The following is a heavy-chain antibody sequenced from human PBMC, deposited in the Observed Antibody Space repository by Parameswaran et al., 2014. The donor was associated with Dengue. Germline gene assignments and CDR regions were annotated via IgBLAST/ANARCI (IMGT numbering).Heavy chain of an antibody. J-gene: IGHJ6*03. V-gene: IGHV3-23*01. CDR3: AKDKGPGYNSGLSYYMDV. Sequence: VRQAPGKGPEWVSTIGSGGRPTYNGDSVHGRFIISRDNSKNTLYLEMSSLRDEDTAIYYCAKDKGPGYNSGLSYYMDVWGKGTTVTVSS. CDR2: IGSGGRPT. D-gene: IGHD6-19*01.